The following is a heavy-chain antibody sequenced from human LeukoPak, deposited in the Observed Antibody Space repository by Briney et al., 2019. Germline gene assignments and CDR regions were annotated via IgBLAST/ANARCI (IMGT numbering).Heavy chain of an antibody. CDR1: GFTFDDYA. V-gene: IGHV3-9*01. CDR2: ISWNSGSI. CDR3: AKDIPLSGWQGWFDP. J-gene: IGHJ5*02. Sequence: PGGSLRLSCAASGFTFDDYAMHWVRQAPGKGLEWVSGISWNSGSIGYADSVKGRLTISRVNAKNSLYLQMNSLRAEDTALYYCAKDIPLSGWQGWFDPWGQGTLVTVSS. D-gene: IGHD6-19*01.